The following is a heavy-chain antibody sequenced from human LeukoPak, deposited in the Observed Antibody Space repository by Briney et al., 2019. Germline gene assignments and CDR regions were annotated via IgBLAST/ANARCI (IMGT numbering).Heavy chain of an antibody. Sequence: SETLSLTCTVSGGSISSHYWSWIRQPPGKGLEWIGDIYDSGSTNYNPSLKSRVTISVDTSKNQFSLKLSSVTAADTAVYYWAGGGCLWEWVYATNWFDPWGQGTLVTVSS. J-gene: IGHJ5*02. CDR2: IYDSGST. CDR1: GGSISSHY. CDR3: AGGGCLWEWVYATNWFDP. V-gene: IGHV4-59*11. D-gene: IGHD2-8*01.